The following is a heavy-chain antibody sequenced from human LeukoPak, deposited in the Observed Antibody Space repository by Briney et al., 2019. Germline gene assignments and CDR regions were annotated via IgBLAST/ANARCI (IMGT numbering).Heavy chain of an antibody. Sequence: PGGSLRLSCAASGFTFSSYAMSWVRQAPGKGLEWVSAISGSGGSKHYPDSVKGRFTISRGNSKNTLYLQMNSLRAEDTAVYYCAKDGTYCGGDCPPYFDYWGQGTLVTVSS. CDR1: GFTFSSYA. D-gene: IGHD2-21*01. CDR2: ISGSGGSK. J-gene: IGHJ4*02. CDR3: AKDGTYCGGDCPPYFDY. V-gene: IGHV3-23*01.